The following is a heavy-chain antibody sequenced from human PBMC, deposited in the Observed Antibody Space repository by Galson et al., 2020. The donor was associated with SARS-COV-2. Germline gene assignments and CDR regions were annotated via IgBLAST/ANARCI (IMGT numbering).Heavy chain of an antibody. V-gene: IGHV4-39*07. J-gene: IGHJ4*02. D-gene: IGHD2-21*01. CDR2: IFYSGST. CDR1: GGSIRSSTYY. CDR3: ARMWSGLRPPDY. Sequence: SETLSLTCTVSGGSIRSSTYYWGWIRQPPGQGLEWLGSIFYSGSTYYNPSLKSRVTISVDTTKNQISLKLSSVTAADTAIYFCARMWSGLRPPDYWGQGTLVTVSS.